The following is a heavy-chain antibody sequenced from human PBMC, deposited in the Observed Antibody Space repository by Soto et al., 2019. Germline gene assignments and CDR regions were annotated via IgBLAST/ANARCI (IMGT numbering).Heavy chain of an antibody. Sequence: GGSLRLSCAASGLTFSSYAMSWVRQAPGKGLEWVSAISGSGGSTYYADSVKGRFTISRDNSKNTLYLQMNSLRAEDTAVYYCAKDTPPRKYCSSTSCSIGNYNWFDPWGQGTLVTVSS. CDR3: AKDTPPRKYCSSTSCSIGNYNWFDP. D-gene: IGHD2-2*01. CDR1: GLTFSSYA. CDR2: ISGSGGST. J-gene: IGHJ5*02. V-gene: IGHV3-23*01.